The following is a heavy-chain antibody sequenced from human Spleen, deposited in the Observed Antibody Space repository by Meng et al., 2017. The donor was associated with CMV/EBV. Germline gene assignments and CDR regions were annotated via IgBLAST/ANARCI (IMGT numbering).Heavy chain of an antibody. Sequence: GESLKISCAASGFTFSNYGMHWVRLAPGKGLEWVSYISSSGGTIYYADSVKGRFTISRDNAKNSLYLQMNSLRAEDTAVYYCARDQEMDYDYWGQGTLVTVSS. D-gene: IGHD5-24*01. CDR2: ISSSGGTI. J-gene: IGHJ4*02. V-gene: IGHV3-48*01. CDR3: ARDQEMDYDY. CDR1: GFTFSNYG.